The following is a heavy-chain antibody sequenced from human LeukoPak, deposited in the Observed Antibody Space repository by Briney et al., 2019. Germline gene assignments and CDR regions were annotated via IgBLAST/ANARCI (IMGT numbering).Heavy chain of an antibody. CDR1: GVTFSNYA. CDR2: VSGSGGST. J-gene: IGHJ4*02. D-gene: IGHD2-2*01. V-gene: IGHV3-23*01. Sequence: GGALRLSCAASGVTFSNYAMSWVRQAPGKGLEWVSAVSGSGGSTCYADSVKGRVTISRDNAKNSLYLQMNSLRAEDTAVYYCARVYGVVVPAAIDYWGQGTPVTVSS. CDR3: ARVYGVVVPAAIDY.